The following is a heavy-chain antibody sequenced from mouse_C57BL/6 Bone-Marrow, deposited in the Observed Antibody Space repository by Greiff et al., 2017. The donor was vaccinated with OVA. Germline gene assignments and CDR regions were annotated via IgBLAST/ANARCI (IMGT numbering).Heavy chain of an antibody. CDR2: IWSGGST. J-gene: IGHJ2*01. CDR3: ARKGLGYFDD. D-gene: IGHD2-4*01. Sequence: QVQLQQSGPGLVQPSQSLSITCPVSGFSLTSYGVHWVRQSPGQGLEWLGVIWSGGSTDYNAAFISRLSISKDNSKSQVFFKMNSLQADDTAIYYCARKGLGYFDDWGQGTTLTVSS. V-gene: IGHV2-2*01. CDR1: GFSLTSYG.